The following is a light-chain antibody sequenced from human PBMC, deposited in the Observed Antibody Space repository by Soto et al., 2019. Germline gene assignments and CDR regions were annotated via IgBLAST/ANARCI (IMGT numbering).Light chain of an antibody. CDR3: QQLNSYPPWT. V-gene: IGKV1-9*01. Sequence: IQLTQSLSSLSTSVGDRFTTTCRASQGISSYLAWYQQKPGKAPKLLIYAASTMQSGVPSRFSGSGSGTDFTLTISSLQPEDFAAYYCQQLNSYPPWTFGQGTKVDI. CDR1: QGISSY. J-gene: IGKJ1*01. CDR2: AAS.